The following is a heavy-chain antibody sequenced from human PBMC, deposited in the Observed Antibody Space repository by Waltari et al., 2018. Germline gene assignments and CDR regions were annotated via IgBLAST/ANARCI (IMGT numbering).Heavy chain of an antibody. CDR3: AGRQLVNY. CDR1: GFTFSSYA. D-gene: IGHD6-13*01. Sequence: QVQLVESGGGVVQPGRSLRLSCAASGFTFSSYAMHWVRQAPGKGMEWVAVISYDGSNKYYADSVKGRFTISRDNSKNTLYLQMNSLRAEDTAVYYCAGRQLVNYWGQGTLVTVSS. J-gene: IGHJ4*02. V-gene: IGHV3-30-3*01. CDR2: ISYDGSNK.